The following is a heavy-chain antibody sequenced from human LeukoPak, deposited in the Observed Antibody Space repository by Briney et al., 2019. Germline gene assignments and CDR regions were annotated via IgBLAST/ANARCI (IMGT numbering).Heavy chain of an antibody. Sequence: SQTLSLTCTVSGGSISSGDYYWIWIRQPPGKGLEWIGEIKPSGRTNYNPSLESRVTISVDTSKNHFSLKLSSVTAADTAVYYCARRDYLDHFYYIDVWDKGNTVTVSS. J-gene: IGHJ6*03. CDR2: IKPSGRT. V-gene: IGHV4-30-4*08. CDR1: GGSISSGDYY. D-gene: IGHD3-10*01. CDR3: ARRDYLDHFYYIDV.